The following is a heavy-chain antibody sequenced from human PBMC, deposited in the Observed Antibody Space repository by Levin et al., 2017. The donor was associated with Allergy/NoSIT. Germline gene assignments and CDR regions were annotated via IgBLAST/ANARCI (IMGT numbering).Heavy chain of an antibody. CDR2: IYYSGST. CDR3: ARGFPGELLSPPGYNWFDP. V-gene: IGHV4-61*01. CDR1: GGSVSSGSYY. Sequence: PSETLSLTCTVSGGSVSSGSYYWSWIRQPPGKGLEWIGYIYYSGSTNYNPSLKSRVTISVDTSKNQFSLKLSSVTAADTAVYYCARGFPGELLSPPGYNWFDPWGQGTLVTVSS. J-gene: IGHJ5*02. D-gene: IGHD3-10*01.